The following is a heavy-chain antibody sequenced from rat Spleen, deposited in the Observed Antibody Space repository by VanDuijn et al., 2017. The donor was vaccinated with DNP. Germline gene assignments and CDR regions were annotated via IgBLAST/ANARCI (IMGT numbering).Heavy chain of an antibody. CDR3: ARSPETSYIYFPWAY. Sequence: QVQLKESGPGLVQPSQTLSLACTVAGFSLTSYNVHWVRQPPGKGLEWMGVIWNNGGTRYNSVLKSRLRINKDTSKSQVFLKMNSLQTEDTATYYCARSPETSYIYFPWAYWGQGTLVIVSS. CDR2: IWNNGGT. V-gene: IGHV2-41*01. J-gene: IGHJ3*01. D-gene: IGHD1-2*01. CDR1: GFSLTSYN.